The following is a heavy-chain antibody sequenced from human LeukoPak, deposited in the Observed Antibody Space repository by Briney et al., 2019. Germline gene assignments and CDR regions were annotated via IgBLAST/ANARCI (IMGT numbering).Heavy chain of an antibody. J-gene: IGHJ5*02. CDR1: GGSISSSNW. Sequence: SETLSLTCAVSGGSISSSNWWSWVRQPPGKGLEWIGEIYHSGSTYYNPSLKSRVTISVDTSKNQFSLKLSSVTAADTAVYYCARIGSHWFDPWGQGTLVTVSS. CDR3: ARIGSHWFDP. D-gene: IGHD2-15*01. CDR2: IYHSGST. V-gene: IGHV4-4*02.